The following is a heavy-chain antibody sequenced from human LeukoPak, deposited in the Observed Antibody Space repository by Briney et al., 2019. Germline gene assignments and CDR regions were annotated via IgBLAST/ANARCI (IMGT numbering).Heavy chain of an antibody. J-gene: IGHJ4*02. CDR2: IYHSGST. V-gene: IGHV4-30-2*01. CDR3: ARGRLLDY. CDR1: GGSISSGGYY. Sequence: SETLSLTCTVSGGSISSGGYYWSWIRQPPGKGLEWIGYIYHSGSTYYNPSLKSRVTISVDRSKNQFSLKLSSVTAADTAVYYCARGRLLDYWGQGTLVTVSS. D-gene: IGHD2-15*01.